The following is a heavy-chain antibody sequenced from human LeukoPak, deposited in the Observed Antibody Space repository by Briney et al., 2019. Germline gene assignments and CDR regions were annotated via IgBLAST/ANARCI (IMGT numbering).Heavy chain of an antibody. CDR2: ISKSGSTK. CDR3: ARVLRYCSGGNCYSGGLGYMDV. V-gene: IGHV3-11*01. D-gene: IGHD2-15*01. J-gene: IGHJ6*03. Sequence: GGSLRLSCAAFGFTFSDYNMRWIRQAPGKGLEWLSYISKSGSTKYYADSVKGRFTISRDNAKNSLYLQMNSLRAEDTAVYYCARVLRYCSGGNCYSGGLGYMDVWGQGTTVTISS. CDR1: GFTFSDYN.